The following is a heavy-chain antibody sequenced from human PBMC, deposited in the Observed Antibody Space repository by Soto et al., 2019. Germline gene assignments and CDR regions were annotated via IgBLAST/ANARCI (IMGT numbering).Heavy chain of an antibody. Sequence: GESLKISCKGSGYSFTSYWISWVRQMPGKGLEWMGRIDPSDSYTNYSPSFQGHVTISADKSISTAYLQWSSLKASDTAMYYCARRGGGIPPFSPGLDQDYYYYGMDVWGQGTTVTVSS. J-gene: IGHJ6*02. CDR1: GYSFTSYW. CDR2: IDPSDSYT. V-gene: IGHV5-10-1*01. D-gene: IGHD3-16*01. CDR3: ARRGGGIPPFSPGLDQDYYYYGMDV.